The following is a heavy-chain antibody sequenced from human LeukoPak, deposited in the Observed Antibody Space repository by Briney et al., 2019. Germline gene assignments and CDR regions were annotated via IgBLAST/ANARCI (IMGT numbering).Heavy chain of an antibody. CDR3: ARQGYGRSSFFGH. D-gene: IGHD6-6*01. Sequence: NPSETLSLTCTVSGDSVSTNLYYWGWIRQPPGKGLEWIGNLFHSGTTYYNPSLKSRVSISVDTSKNQFSLKLNSVTAADTAVYYCARQGYGRSSFFGHWGQGTLGTVSS. CDR2: LFHSGTT. V-gene: IGHV4-39*01. CDR1: GDSVSTNLYY. J-gene: IGHJ4*02.